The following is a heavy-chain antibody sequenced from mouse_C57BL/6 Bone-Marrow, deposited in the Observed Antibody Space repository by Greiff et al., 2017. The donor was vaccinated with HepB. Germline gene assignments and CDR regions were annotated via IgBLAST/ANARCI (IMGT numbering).Heavy chain of an antibody. Sequence: QVQLQQSGAELVKPGASVKISCKASGYAFSSYWMNWVKQRPGKGLEWIGQIYPGDGDTNYNGKFKGKATLTADKSSSTAYMQLSSLTSEDSAVYFCARRCYGSRYFDVWGTGTTVTVSS. CDR1: GYAFSSYW. V-gene: IGHV1-80*01. J-gene: IGHJ1*03. D-gene: IGHD1-1*01. CDR3: ARRCYGSRYFDV. CDR2: IYPGDGDT.